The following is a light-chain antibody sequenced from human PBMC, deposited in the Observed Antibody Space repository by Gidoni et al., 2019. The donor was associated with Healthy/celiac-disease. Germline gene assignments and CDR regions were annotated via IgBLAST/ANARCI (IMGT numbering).Light chain of an antibody. J-gene: IGKJ1*01. V-gene: IGKV3-15*01. CDR1: QSVSSN. CDR2: GAS. CDR3: QQYNNWPPWT. Sequence: EIVLTQYPATLAVSPGERATLSCRASQSVSSNLAWYQQKPGQAPRLLIYGASTRATGIPARFSGSWSWTEFTLTISSLQSEDFAVYYCQQYNNWPPWTFGQGTKVEIK.